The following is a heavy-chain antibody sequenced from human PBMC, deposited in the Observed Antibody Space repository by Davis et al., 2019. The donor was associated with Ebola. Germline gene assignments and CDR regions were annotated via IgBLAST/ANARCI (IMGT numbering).Heavy chain of an antibody. CDR1: GCTFSSYA. Sequence: AASVTVSCKASGCTFSSYAISWVRQAPGQGLEWMGGIIPIFGTATYAQKFQGRVTITADESTSTAYMELSSLRSEDTAVYYCARDGVTTHYWGQGTLVTVSS. V-gene: IGHV1-69*13. D-gene: IGHD2/OR15-2a*01. CDR3: ARDGVTTHY. CDR2: IIPIFGTA. J-gene: IGHJ4*02.